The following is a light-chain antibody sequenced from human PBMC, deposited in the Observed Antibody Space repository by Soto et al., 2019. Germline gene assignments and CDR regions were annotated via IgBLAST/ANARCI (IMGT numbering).Light chain of an antibody. CDR3: QQYSSSPRT. CDR2: GAS. J-gene: IGKJ1*01. V-gene: IGKV3-20*01. CDR1: QSVSSSY. Sequence: EIVLTQSPGTLSLSPGEGATLSCRASQSVSSSYLAWYQQKPGQAPRLLIYGASSGATGIPDRFSGSGSGTDFTLTISRLEPEDFAVYYCQQYSSSPRTFGQGTKVDIK.